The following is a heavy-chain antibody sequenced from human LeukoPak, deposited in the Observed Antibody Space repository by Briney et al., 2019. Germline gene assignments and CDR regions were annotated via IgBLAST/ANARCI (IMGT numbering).Heavy chain of an antibody. V-gene: IGHV1-18*01. Sequence: GASVKVSCKASGYTFLSYGISWVRQAPGQGLEWIGWISSYNGNTNYAQKVKGRVTMTTDTSTSTAYMELRSLRSDDTAVYYCARLSRLGPDSPWELDRWGQGTLVTVSS. CDR2: ISSYNGNT. CDR1: GYTFLSYG. CDR3: ARLSRLGPDSPWELDR. J-gene: IGHJ4*02. D-gene: IGHD1-26*01.